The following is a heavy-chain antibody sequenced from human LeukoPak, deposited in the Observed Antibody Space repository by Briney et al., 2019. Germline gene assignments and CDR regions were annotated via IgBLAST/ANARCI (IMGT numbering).Heavy chain of an antibody. CDR1: GYTFINYG. CDR2: ISRYTGNT. V-gene: IGHV1-18*01. D-gene: IGHD3-3*01. J-gene: IGHJ3*01. Sequence: GASVKVSCKASGYTFINYGISWVRQAPGQGLEWMGWISRYTGNTNYALQLQGRVTMTTDTSTSTVYMELRSLRSDDTAVYYCARVSVTLFGAVIILNAFDVWGQGTMVTVSS. CDR3: ARVSVTLFGAVIILNAFDV.